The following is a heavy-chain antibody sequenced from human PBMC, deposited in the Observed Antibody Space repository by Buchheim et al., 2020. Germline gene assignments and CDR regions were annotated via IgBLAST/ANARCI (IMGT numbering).Heavy chain of an antibody. CDR3: ASAGNAAPFDY. Sequence: EVQLLESGGGLVQPGGSPRLSCAASGFTFTTSPMSWVRQAPGKGLEWVSDISASGAGTYYADSVKGRFTISRDNSKNTLYLQMTSLRAEDTAMYYCASAGNAAPFDYWGQGTL. CDR2: ISASGAGT. CDR1: GFTFTTSP. V-gene: IGHV3-23*01. D-gene: IGHD1-1*01. J-gene: IGHJ4*02.